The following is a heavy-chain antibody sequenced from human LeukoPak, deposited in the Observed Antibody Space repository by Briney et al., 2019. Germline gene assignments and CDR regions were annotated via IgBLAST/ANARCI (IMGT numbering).Heavy chain of an antibody. CDR1: GGSISSRTYY. V-gene: IGHV4-39*01. CDR3: ASQDPYYYYYMDV. CDR2: INYSGST. Sequence: ASETLSLTCTVSGGSISSRTYYWGWIRQPPGKGLEWIGTINYSGSTYYNLSLKSRVTISVDTSKTQFSLKLNSVTAADTAVYYCASQDPYYYYYMDVWGKGTTVTTSS. J-gene: IGHJ6*03.